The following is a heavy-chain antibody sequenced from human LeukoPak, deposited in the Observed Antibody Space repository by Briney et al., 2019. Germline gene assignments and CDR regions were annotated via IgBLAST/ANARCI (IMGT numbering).Heavy chain of an antibody. CDR1: GGSISSYY. J-gene: IGHJ4*02. D-gene: IGHD3-22*01. V-gene: IGHV4-59*01. Sequence: SETLSLTCTVSGGSISSYYWSWIRQPPGKGLEWIGYIYYSGSTNYNPSLKSRVTISVDTSKNQVSLKLSSVTAADTAVYYCATIVVDNFGYYFDYWGQGTLVTVSS. CDR2: IYYSGST. CDR3: ATIVVDNFGYYFDY.